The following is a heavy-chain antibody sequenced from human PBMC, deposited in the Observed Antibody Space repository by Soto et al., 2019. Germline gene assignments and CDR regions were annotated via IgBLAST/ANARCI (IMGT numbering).Heavy chain of an antibody. CDR1: GYTFTSYD. CDR3: ARVGTGNYDYYYYYMDV. V-gene: IGHV1-8*01. Sequence: ASVTGSCKASGYTFTSYDINWVRQATGQGLEWMGWMNPNSGNTGYAQKFQGRVTMTRNTSISTAYMELSSLRSEDTAVYYCARVGTGNYDYYYYYMDVWGKGTTVTVSS. J-gene: IGHJ6*03. CDR2: MNPNSGNT. D-gene: IGHD4-4*01.